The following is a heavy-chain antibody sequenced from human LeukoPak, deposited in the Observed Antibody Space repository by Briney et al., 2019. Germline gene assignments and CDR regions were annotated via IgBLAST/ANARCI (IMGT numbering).Heavy chain of an antibody. CDR1: GYSFTNYW. Sequence: GESLKISCKGSGYSFTNYWIGWVRQMPGKGLEWMGIIYPGDSDTRYSPSFQGQVTISADKSISTAYLQWSSLKASDTAMYYCARLGGDYTYYYYYMDVWGKGTTVTVSS. V-gene: IGHV5-51*01. J-gene: IGHJ6*03. CDR3: ARLGGDYTYYYYYMDV. CDR2: IYPGDSDT. D-gene: IGHD4-17*01.